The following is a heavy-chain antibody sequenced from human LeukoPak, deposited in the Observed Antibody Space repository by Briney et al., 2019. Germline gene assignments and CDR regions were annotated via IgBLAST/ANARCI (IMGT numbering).Heavy chain of an antibody. D-gene: IGHD2-2*01. Sequence: PSETLSLTCTVSGGSISSSSYYWGWIRQPPGKGLEWIGSIYYSGSTYYNPSLKSRVTISVDASKNQFSLKLSSVTAADTAVYYCARHLGDVVVVPAAKNWFDPWGQGTLVTVSS. V-gene: IGHV4-39*01. CDR2: IYYSGST. J-gene: IGHJ5*02. CDR1: GGSISSSSYY. CDR3: ARHLGDVVVVPAAKNWFDP.